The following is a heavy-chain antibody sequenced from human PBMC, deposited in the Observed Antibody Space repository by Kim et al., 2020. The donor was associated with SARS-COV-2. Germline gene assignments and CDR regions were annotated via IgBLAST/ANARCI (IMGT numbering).Heavy chain of an antibody. CDR1: GFPLFIRGRV. V-gene: IGHV2-70*04. D-gene: IGHD1-7*01. J-gene: IGHJ6*03. CDR3: ARIRGTGTTRSQSYRYYMDV. CDR2: IVGGSDK. Sequence: SGPTLVNPPKTPTLPCPSSGFPLFIRGRVGNWFVQPQGKPLDWLARIVGGSDKSKTQSLRTRLTIPKDTSKNQWVLTLTNMDPVDTATYYCARIRGTGTTRSQSYRYYMDVWGKGTTVTVSS.